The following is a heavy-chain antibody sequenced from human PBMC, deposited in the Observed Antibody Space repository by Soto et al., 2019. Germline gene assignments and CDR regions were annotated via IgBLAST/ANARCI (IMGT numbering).Heavy chain of an antibody. CDR1: GFTFSSYG. J-gene: IGHJ4*02. D-gene: IGHD6-19*01. CDR3: ARGYASSGWPPGFDY. Sequence: PGGSLRLSCAASGFTFSSYGMHWVRQAPGKGLEWVAVISYDGSNKYYADSVKGRFTISRDNSKNTLYLQMNSLRAEDTAVYYCARGYASSGWPPGFDYWGQGTLVTVSS. CDR2: ISYDGSNK. V-gene: IGHV3-30*03.